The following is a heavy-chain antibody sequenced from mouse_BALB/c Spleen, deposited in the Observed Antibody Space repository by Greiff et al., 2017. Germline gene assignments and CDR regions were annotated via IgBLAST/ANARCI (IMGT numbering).Heavy chain of an antibody. CDR2: ISSGGST. J-gene: IGHJ2*01. D-gene: IGHD2-10*02. V-gene: IGHV5-6-5*01. CDR1: GFTFSSFG. Sequence: EVKLVESGGGLVQPGGSRKLSCAASGFTFSSFGMHWVRQAPEKGLEWVAYISSGGSTYYPDSVKGRFTISRDNARNILYLQMSSLRSEDTAMYYCARRREYGNAFDYWGQGTTLTVSS. CDR3: ARRREYGNAFDY.